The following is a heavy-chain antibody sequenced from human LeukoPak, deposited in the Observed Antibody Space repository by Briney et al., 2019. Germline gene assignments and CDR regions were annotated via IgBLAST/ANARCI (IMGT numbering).Heavy chain of an antibody. CDR2: MNIDSITV. CDR3: STAKFDN. J-gene: IGHJ4*02. CDR1: GFPLSRYS. V-gene: IGHV3-48*01. Sequence: GGSLRLSCAASGFPLSRYSINWVRQARGRGLEWGSYMNIDSITVNYGDSVKGRFTISRDNAKNSLYLQMNSLRAEDTAVYYCSTAKFDNWGQGTLVTVSS.